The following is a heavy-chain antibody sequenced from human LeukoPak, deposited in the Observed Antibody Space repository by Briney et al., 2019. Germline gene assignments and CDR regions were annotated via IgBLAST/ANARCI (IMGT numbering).Heavy chain of an antibody. CDR1: GYSLSRGFF. J-gene: IGHJ4*02. V-gene: IGHV4-38-2*01. CDR2: IYHSGST. CDR3: ARGGYSSSQYYFDY. D-gene: IGHD6-13*01. Sequence: SETPSLHCAVSGYSLSRGFFWGWSPRPPAEGVGWVGSIYHSGSTYYNPSLKSRVTISVDTSKNQFSPKLSSVTAADTAVYYCARGGYSSSQYYFDYWGQGTLVTVSS.